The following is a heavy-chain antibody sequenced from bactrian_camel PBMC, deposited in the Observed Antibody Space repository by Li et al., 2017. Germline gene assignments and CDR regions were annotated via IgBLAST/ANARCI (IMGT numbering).Heavy chain of an antibody. Sequence: HVQLVESGGGLVQPGESLRLSCLASAATFRRDAMMWVRQAPGKGLEWVSSSGGSSTFYADSAKGRFTISRDNAKDTLYLQLNSLKTEDTAMYYCAKDRLASGVTYGGRWSFYYWGQGTQVTVS. J-gene: IGHJ4*01. CDR2: SGGSST. D-gene: IGHD6*01. CDR3: AKDRLASGVTYGGRWSFYY. V-gene: IGHV3S1*01. CDR1: AATFRRDA.